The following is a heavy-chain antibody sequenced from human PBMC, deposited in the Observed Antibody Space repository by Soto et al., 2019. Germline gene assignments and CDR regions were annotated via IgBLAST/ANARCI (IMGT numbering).Heavy chain of an antibody. V-gene: IGHV4-4*07. D-gene: IGHD2-15*01. CDR2: IYSSGAT. J-gene: IGHJ4*02. CDR1: GGSINTYY. CDR3: AREHKVVNDFEF. Sequence: QVQLQESGPGLVKPSETPSLSCIVSGGSINTYYWNWIRQPAGKGLEWIGRIYSSGATNYNPSLKSRVTMSVDTSENHFSLRLSSVTPADTAVYYCAREHKVVNDFEFWGQGILVTVSS.